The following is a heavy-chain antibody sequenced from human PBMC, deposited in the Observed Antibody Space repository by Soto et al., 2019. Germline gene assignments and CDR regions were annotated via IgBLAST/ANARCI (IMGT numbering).Heavy chain of an antibody. J-gene: IGHJ4*02. CDR1: GYNFTSYG. D-gene: IGHD3-16*01. Sequence: QVQLVQSGAEVKKPGASVKVSCKASGYNFTSYGISWVRQAPGQGLEWMGWINPYNGNTNYAQKLQGRVTMTTDTSTNTADMELRRLRSDDTAVYYCARDWFGIDYWGQGTLVTVSS. V-gene: IGHV1-18*01. CDR3: ARDWFGIDY. CDR2: INPYNGNT.